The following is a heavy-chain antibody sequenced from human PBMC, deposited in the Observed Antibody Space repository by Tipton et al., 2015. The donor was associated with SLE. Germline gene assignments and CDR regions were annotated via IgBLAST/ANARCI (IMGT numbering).Heavy chain of an antibody. CDR3: ARGWTEVGATPSPYGY. CDR2: ITPIFNTA. V-gene: IGHV1-69*01. Sequence: QLVQSGAEVKKPGSSVKVSCKASGGTFSRYAINWVRQAPGQGLEWMGGITPIFNTAKYAQKFQGRVTITTDESTSTAYMELSSLRSEDTAVYYCARGWTEVGATPSPYGYWGQGTLVTVSS. CDR1: GGTFSRYA. J-gene: IGHJ4*02. D-gene: IGHD1-26*01.